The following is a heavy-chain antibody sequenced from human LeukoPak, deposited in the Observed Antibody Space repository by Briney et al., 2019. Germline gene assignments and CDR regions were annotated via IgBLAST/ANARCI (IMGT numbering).Heavy chain of an antibody. CDR3: ARGLFGGVIVSDY. Sequence: GGSLRLSCAASGFTFSSYSMNWVRQAPGKGLEWVSYISSSSSTIYYADSVKGRFTISRDNAKNSLYLQMNSLRAEDTAVYYCARGLFGGVIVSDYWGQETLVTVSS. J-gene: IGHJ4*02. CDR1: GFTFSSYS. D-gene: IGHD3-16*02. V-gene: IGHV3-48*04. CDR2: ISSSSSTI.